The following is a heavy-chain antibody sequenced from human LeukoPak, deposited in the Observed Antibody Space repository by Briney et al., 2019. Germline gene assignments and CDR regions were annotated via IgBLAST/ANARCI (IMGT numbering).Heavy chain of an antibody. CDR3: ARVYNWNWGDDTFDY. D-gene: IGHD1-7*01. CDR2: IYTSGST. J-gene: IGHJ4*02. CDR1: GGSISSYY. Sequence: SETLSLTCTVSGGSISSYYWSWIRQPAGKGLEWIGRIYTSGSTNYNPSLKSRVTISVDTSKNQFSLKLSSVTAADTAVYYCARVYNWNWGDDTFDYWGQGTLVTVSS. V-gene: IGHV4-4*07.